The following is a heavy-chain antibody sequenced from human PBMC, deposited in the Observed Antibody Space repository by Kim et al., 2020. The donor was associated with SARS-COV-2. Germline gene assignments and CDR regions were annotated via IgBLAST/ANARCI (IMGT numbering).Heavy chain of an antibody. CDR3: ARVTSGSYDAFDI. J-gene: IGHJ3*02. Sequence: NYHPHLKRRVTISVDTAKNQFSLKLSSVTAADTAVYYCARVTSGSYDAFDIWGQGTMVTVSS. D-gene: IGHD1-26*01. V-gene: IGHV4-59*01.